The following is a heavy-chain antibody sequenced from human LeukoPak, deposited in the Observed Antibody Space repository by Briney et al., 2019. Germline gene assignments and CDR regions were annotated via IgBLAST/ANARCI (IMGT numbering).Heavy chain of an antibody. D-gene: IGHD2-2*01. V-gene: IGHV3-20*04. CDR3: ASCSSTSCYVFDY. CDR1: GFTFDDYG. CDR2: INWNGGST. J-gene: IGHJ4*02. Sequence: GGSLRLSCAASGFTFDDYGMSWVRQAPGKGLEWVSGINWNGGSTGYADSVKGRFTISRDNAKNPLYLQMNSLRAEDTALYYCASCSSTSCYVFDYWGQGTLVTVSS.